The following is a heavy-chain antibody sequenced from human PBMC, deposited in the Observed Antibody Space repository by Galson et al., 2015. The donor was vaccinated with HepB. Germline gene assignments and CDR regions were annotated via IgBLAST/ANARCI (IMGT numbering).Heavy chain of an antibody. Sequence: SVKVSCKASGGTFSSYTISWVRQAPGQGLEWTGRIIPILGIANYAQKFQGRVTITADKSTSTAYMELSSLRSEDTAVYYCARDPITMLRGVINGMDVWGQGTTVTVSS. CDR2: IIPILGIA. J-gene: IGHJ6*02. D-gene: IGHD3-10*01. V-gene: IGHV1-69*04. CDR1: GGTFSSYT. CDR3: ARDPITMLRGVINGMDV.